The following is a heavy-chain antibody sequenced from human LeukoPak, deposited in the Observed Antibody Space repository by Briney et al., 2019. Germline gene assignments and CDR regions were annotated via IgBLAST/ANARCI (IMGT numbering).Heavy chain of an antibody. D-gene: IGHD3-10*01. Sequence: GGSLRLSCAASGFSFSNYWMHWVRQAPGKGPEWVAVTSSDLNVKLYADSVKGRFTISRDNSRSTLYLQMNSLRPEDTAIYYCAREGYYGSGSPPSLYFDYWGQGTLVTVSS. CDR2: TSSDLNVK. V-gene: IGHV3-30*03. CDR1: GFSFSNYW. CDR3: AREGYYGSGSPPSLYFDY. J-gene: IGHJ4*02.